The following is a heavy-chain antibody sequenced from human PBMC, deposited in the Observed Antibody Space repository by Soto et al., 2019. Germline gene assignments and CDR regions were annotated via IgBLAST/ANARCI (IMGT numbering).Heavy chain of an antibody. Sequence: SETLSLTCTVSGASISSHYWSWIRQPPGKGLERIGNIYYSGGTNYNPSLKSRFTISVYTPKNQFSLKLSSVTAADTAVYYCARHGGHVELLPENGGFFDIWGQGTMVTVSS. J-gene: IGHJ3*02. CDR1: GASISSHY. D-gene: IGHD1-26*01. CDR3: ARHGGHVELLPENGGFFDI. CDR2: IYYSGGT. V-gene: IGHV4-59*08.